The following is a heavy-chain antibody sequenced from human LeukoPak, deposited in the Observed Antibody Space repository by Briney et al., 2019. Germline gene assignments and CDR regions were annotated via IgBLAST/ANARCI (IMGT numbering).Heavy chain of an antibody. V-gene: IGHV4-30-2*01. D-gene: IGHD3-22*01. CDR3: ARGGMVYYYDSSGYHDAFDI. CDR1: GGSISSGAYS. J-gene: IGHJ3*02. Sequence: SQTLSLTCAVSGGSISSGAYSWSWIRQPPGKGLEWIGYIYHSGSTYYNPSLKSRVTISVDRSKNQFSLKLSSVTAADTAVYYCARGGMVYYYDSSGYHDAFDIWGQGTMVTVSS. CDR2: IYHSGST.